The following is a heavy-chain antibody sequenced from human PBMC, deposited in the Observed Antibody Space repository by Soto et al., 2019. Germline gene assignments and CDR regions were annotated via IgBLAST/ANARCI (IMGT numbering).Heavy chain of an antibody. CDR2: ITGSGGST. Sequence: EVQLLEAGGGLVQPGGSLRLSCAASGFTFDTYAMSWVRQAPGKGLEWVSGITGSGGSTDYADSVKGRFTISRDTYRNTVYLQMSRLRVEDTAIYYCARESRTSSQFVYWGQGTLVTVSS. D-gene: IGHD1-7*01. CDR1: GFTFDTYA. CDR3: ARESRTSSQFVY. V-gene: IGHV3-23*01. J-gene: IGHJ4*02.